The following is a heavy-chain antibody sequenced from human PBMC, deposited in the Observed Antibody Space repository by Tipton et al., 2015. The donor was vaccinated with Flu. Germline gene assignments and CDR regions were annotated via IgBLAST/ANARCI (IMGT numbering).Heavy chain of an antibody. V-gene: IGHV4-59*08. Sequence: TLSLTCTVSGGSISSHYWSWIRQPPGKGLEWIAYINYSGSTNNNPSLKSRVTISVDTSKNQFSLKLTSVTAADTAVYYCARACGSGGNRWFDPWGQGALVTVSS. J-gene: IGHJ5*02. CDR3: ARACGSGGNRWFDP. CDR1: GGSISSHY. D-gene: IGHD2-15*01. CDR2: INYSGST.